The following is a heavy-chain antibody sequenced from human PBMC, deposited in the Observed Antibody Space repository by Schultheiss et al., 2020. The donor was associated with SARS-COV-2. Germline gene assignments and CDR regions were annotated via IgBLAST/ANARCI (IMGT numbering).Heavy chain of an antibody. D-gene: IGHD2-2*02. CDR2: IFSNDEK. Sequence: SGPTLVKPTETLTLTCTVSGFSLSNARMGVSWIRQPPGKALEWLAHIFSNDEKSYSTSLKSRLTISKDTSKSQVVLTMTNMDPVDTATYYCAHRLGDIVVVPAAINAFDIWGQGTMVTVSS. J-gene: IGHJ3*02. CDR3: AHRLGDIVVVPAAINAFDI. V-gene: IGHV2-26*01. CDR1: GFSLSNARMG.